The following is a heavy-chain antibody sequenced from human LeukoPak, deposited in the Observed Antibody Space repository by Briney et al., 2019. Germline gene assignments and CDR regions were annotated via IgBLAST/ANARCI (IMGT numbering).Heavy chain of an antibody. CDR2: IYTSGST. V-gene: IGHV4-61*02. CDR1: GGSISSGSYY. J-gene: IGHJ4*02. D-gene: IGHD6-13*01. CDR3: ARGRRAAAGSVDY. Sequence: PSETLSLTCTVSGGSISSGSYYWRWIRQPAGKGLEWIGRIYTSGSTNYNPSLKSRVTISVDTSKNQFSLKLSSVTAADTAVYYCARGRRAAAGSVDYWGQGTLVTVSS.